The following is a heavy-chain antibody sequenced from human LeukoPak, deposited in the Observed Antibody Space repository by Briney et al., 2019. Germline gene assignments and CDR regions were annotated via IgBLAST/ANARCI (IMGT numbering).Heavy chain of an antibody. Sequence: PSQTLSLTCTVSGGSISSGGYYWSWIRQHPGKGLEWIGYIYYSGSTYYNPSLKSRVTISVDTSKNQFSLKLSSVTAADTAVYYCARTLLVRHDAFDIWGQGTMVTVSS. V-gene: IGHV4-31*03. D-gene: IGHD3-10*01. J-gene: IGHJ3*02. CDR2: IYYSGST. CDR3: ARTLLVRHDAFDI. CDR1: GGSISSGGYY.